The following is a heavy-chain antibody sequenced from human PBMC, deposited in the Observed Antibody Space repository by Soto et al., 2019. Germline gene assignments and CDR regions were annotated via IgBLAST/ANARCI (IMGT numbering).Heavy chain of an antibody. V-gene: IGHV1-18*01. CDR1: GYTFTSYG. D-gene: IGHD2-15*01. J-gene: IGHJ6*02. CDR3: ARSDIVVVVAATPQGYYYGMDV. CDR2: ISAYNGNT. Sequence: QVQLVQSGAEVKKPGASVKVSCKASGYTFTSYGISWVRQAPGQGLEWMGWISAYNGNTNYAQKLQGRVTMTTDTPTSTAYMELRSLRSYDTAVYYCARSDIVVVVAATPQGYYYGMDVWGQGTTVTVSS.